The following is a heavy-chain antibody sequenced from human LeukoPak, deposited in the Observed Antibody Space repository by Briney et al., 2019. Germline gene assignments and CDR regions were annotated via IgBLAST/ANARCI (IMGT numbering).Heavy chain of an antibody. CDR3: ARHSCSSSSCYYHYGMDV. J-gene: IGHJ6*02. CDR2: IYYSGST. CDR1: GASISSYY. V-gene: IGHV4-59*08. D-gene: IGHD2-2*01. Sequence: SESLSLTCTVSGASISSYYWSWIRQPPGKGLERIGYIYYSGSTKYNPSLKSRVTTSVDTSKHQFSPKLSSVTAADTAVYYCARHSCSSSSCYYHYGMDVWGQGTTVTVSS.